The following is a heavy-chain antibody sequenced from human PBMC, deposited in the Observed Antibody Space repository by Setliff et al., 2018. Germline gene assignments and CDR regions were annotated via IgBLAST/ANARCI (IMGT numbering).Heavy chain of an antibody. CDR3: ARARDSSGYWDFDY. Sequence: PGESLKISCAASGFTFSDHYVDWVRQAPGKGLEWVGRSRNKGNSYNTEYAASVKGRFTISRDDSKNSLYLQMNSLKIEDTAVYYCARARDSSGYWDFDYWGQGTLVTVSS. D-gene: IGHD3-22*01. CDR1: GFTFSDHY. V-gene: IGHV3-72*01. CDR2: SRNKGNSYNT. J-gene: IGHJ4*02.